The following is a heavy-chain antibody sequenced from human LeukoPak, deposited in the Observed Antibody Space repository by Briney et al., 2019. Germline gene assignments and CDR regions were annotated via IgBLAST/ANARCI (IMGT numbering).Heavy chain of an antibody. CDR1: GGPISSGGYY. CDR3: ARELQGAFDI. V-gene: IGHV4-31*03. D-gene: IGHD3-10*01. J-gene: IGHJ3*02. Sequence: SETLSLTCTVSGGPISSGGYYWSWIRQHPGKGLEWIGYIYYSGSTYYNPSLKSRVTISVDTSKNQFSLKLSSVTAADTAVYYCARELQGAFDIWGQGTMVTVSS. CDR2: IYYSGST.